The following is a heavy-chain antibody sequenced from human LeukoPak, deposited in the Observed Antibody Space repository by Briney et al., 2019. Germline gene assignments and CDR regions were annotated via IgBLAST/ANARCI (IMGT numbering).Heavy chain of an antibody. V-gene: IGHV4-34*01. CDR1: GGSFSGYY. D-gene: IGHD3-22*01. CDR3: ARRYYYDSSGYRFTRYYYYYSMDV. J-gene: IGHJ6*02. Sequence: SETLSLTCAVYGGSFSGYYWSWIRQPPGKGLEWIGEINHSGSTNYNPSLKSRVTISVDTSKNQFSLKLSSVTAADTAVYYCARRYYYDSSGYRFTRYYYYYSMDVWGQGTTVTVSS. CDR2: INHSGST.